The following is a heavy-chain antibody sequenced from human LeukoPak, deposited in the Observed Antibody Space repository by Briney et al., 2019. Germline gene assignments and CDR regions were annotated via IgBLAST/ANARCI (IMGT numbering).Heavy chain of an antibody. Sequence: SETLSLTCTVSGYSIGSGYYWGWIRQPPGKGLEWIGSIYHSGSTYYNPSLKSRVTISVDTSKNQFSLKLSSVTAADTAVYYCARHYYDSSGYYFGYYYYYMDVWGKGTTVTVSS. J-gene: IGHJ6*03. CDR3: ARHYYDSSGYYFGYYYYYMDV. D-gene: IGHD3-22*01. CDR1: GYSIGSGYY. V-gene: IGHV4-38-2*02. CDR2: IYHSGST.